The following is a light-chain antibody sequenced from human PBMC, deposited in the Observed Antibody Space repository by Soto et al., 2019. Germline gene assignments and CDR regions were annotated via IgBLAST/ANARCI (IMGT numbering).Light chain of an antibody. V-gene: IGKV3-15*01. CDR2: DAS. J-gene: IGKJ1*01. CDR3: QQYNNWPPWT. Sequence: ILMTQSPATLSVSPGERATLSCRASQSVSNNLAWYQQKTGQAPRLLIYDASTRATGIPARFSGSGSGTEFTLTISGLQSEDFAVYYCQQYNNWPPWTFGQGTKVEIK. CDR1: QSVSNN.